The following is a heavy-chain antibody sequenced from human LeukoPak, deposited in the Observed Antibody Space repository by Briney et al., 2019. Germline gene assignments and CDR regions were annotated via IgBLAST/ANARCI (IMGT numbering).Heavy chain of an antibody. CDR2: IYYSGST. J-gene: IGHJ4*02. V-gene: IGHV4-59*01. D-gene: IGHD3-16*02. CDR3: ARALWGSYRYTSDY. Sequence: SETLSLTCSVSGGSISSYYWSWIRQPPGKGLEWIGYIYYSGSTKYNPSLKSRVTTSVETSKNQFSLKLSSVTAADTAVYYCARALWGSYRYTSDYWGQGTLVTVSS. CDR1: GGSISSYY.